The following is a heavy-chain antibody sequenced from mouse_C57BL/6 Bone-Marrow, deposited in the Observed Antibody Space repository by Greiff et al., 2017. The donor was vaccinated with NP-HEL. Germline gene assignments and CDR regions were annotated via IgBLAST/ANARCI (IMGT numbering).Heavy chain of an antibody. CDR1: GFTFSDYY. V-gene: IGHV5-12*01. J-gene: IGHJ4*01. CDR3: ARYGSSYIYAMDY. CDR2: ISNGGGST. Sequence: VQLVESGGGLVQPGGSLKLSCAASGFTFSDYYMYWVRQTPEKRLEWVAYISNGGGSTYYPDTVKGRFTISRDNAKNTLYLQMSRLKSEDTAMYYCARYGSSYIYAMDYWGQGTSVTVSS. D-gene: IGHD1-1*01.